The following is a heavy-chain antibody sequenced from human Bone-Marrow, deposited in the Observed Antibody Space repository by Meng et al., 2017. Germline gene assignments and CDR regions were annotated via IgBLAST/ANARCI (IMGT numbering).Heavy chain of an antibody. D-gene: IGHD2-2*01. CDR2: ISFDGNDK. CDR1: GFTFGSYA. V-gene: IGHV3-30*04. J-gene: IGHJ6*02. Sequence: GESLKISCAASGFTFGSYAMHWVRQAPGKGLEWLSLISFDGNDKYYADSVKGRFTISRDNSKNTLYLQMNSLRAEDTAVYYCARAVVPAAISVYYYYYGMDVWGQGTTVTVSS. CDR3: ARAVVPAAISVYYYYYGMDV.